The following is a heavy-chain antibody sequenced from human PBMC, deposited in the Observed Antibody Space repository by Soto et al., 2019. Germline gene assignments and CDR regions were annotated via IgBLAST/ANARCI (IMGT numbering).Heavy chain of an antibody. V-gene: IGHV4-59*08. D-gene: IGHD2-15*01. CDR1: GGSLSTYY. CDR3: ARFLPRIGAAFDI. Sequence: SDTLSLTCTVSGGSLSTYYWSRVRQPPGKGLEWIGYIYHSGSTNYNPSLESRVTISVDTSKNQFSLKLSSVTAADTAVYYCARFLPRIGAAFDIWGHGTMVNVSS. J-gene: IGHJ3*02. CDR2: IYHSGST.